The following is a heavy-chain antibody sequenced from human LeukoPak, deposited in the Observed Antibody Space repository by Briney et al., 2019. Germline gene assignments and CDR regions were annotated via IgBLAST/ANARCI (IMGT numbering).Heavy chain of an antibody. CDR3: ARTGLGMYSFDY. CDR2: ITGSLSTI. Sequence: GGSLRLSCAASGFTFSSYGMSWVRQAPGKGLEWVSYITGSLSTIYYADSVKGRFTISRDNAKNSVYLQMNSLRLEDTAVYYCARTGLGMYSFDYWGQGILVTVSS. V-gene: IGHV3-48*01. J-gene: IGHJ4*02. D-gene: IGHD3/OR15-3a*01. CDR1: GFTFSSYG.